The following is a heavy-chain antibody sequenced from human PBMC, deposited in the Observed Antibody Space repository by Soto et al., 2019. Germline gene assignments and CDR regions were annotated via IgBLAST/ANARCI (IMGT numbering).Heavy chain of an antibody. CDR1: GFTFSSYS. V-gene: IGHV3-21*01. D-gene: IGHD2-2*03. Sequence: GGSLRLSCAASGFTFSSYSMNWVRQAPGKGLEWVSSISSSSSYIYYADSVKGRFTISRDNAKNSLYLQMNSLRAEDTAVYYCASGYCSSTSCPYWGQGTLVTVSS. J-gene: IGHJ4*02. CDR2: ISSSSSYI. CDR3: ASGYCSSTSCPY.